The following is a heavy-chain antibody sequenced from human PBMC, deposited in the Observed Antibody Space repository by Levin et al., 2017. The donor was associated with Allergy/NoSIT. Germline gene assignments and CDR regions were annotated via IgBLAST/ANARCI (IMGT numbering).Heavy chain of an antibody. CDR1: GGSISSYY. D-gene: IGHD1-1*01. J-gene: IGHJ6*02. CDR3: ARGASPTGPGDV. Sequence: PSETLSLTCTVSGGSISSYYWSWIRQPPGKGLEWIGYIYYSGSTNYNPSLKSRVTISVDTSKNQFSLKLSSVTAADTAVYYCARGASPTGPGDVWGQGTTVTVSS. V-gene: IGHV4-59*01. CDR2: IYYSGST.